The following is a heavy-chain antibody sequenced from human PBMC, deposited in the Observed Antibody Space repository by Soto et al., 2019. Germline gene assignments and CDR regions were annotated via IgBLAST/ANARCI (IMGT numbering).Heavy chain of an antibody. D-gene: IGHD6-13*01. CDR3: TRPPIAAAGKSSSDY. CDR1: GFTFSGSA. J-gene: IGHJ4*02. CDR2: IRSKANSSAT. V-gene: IGHV3-73*01. Sequence: EVQLVESGGGLVQPGGSLKLSCAASGFTFSGSAMHWVRQASGKGLEWVGRIRSKANSSATAYAASVKGRFTIASDDSKNKAYLEMNSLKTEDTAVYYCTRPPIAAAGKSSSDYWGQGILVTVSS.